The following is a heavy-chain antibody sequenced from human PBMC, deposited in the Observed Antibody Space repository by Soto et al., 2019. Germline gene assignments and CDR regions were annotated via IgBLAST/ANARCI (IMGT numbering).Heavy chain of an antibody. CDR2: IYYSGST. Sequence: SETLSLTCTVSGGSISSYYWSWIRQPPGKGLEWIGYIYYSGSTNYNPSLKSRVTISVDTSKNQFSLKLSSVTAADTAVYYCARHTVVPAARFDYWGQGTLVTVSS. CDR3: ARHTVVPAARFDY. V-gene: IGHV4-59*08. CDR1: GGSISSYY. D-gene: IGHD2-2*01. J-gene: IGHJ4*02.